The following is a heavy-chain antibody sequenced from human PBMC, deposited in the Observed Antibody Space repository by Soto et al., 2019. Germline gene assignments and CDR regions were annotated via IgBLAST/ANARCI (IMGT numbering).Heavy chain of an antibody. CDR3: AVPYCGGDCYEY. CDR1: GFTFSSYA. Sequence: WGSLRLSCAASGFTFSSYAMSWVRQAPGKGLEWVSAISGSGGSTYYADSVKGRFNISRDNSKNTLYLQMNSLRAEDTAVYYCAVPYCGGDCYEYWGQWTPVSVSS. CDR2: ISGSGGST. D-gene: IGHD2-21*01. J-gene: IGHJ4*02. V-gene: IGHV3-23*01.